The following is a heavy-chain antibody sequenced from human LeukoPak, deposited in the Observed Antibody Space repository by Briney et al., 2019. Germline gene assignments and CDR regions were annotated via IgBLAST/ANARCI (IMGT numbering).Heavy chain of an antibody. CDR3: ARDRGYNYGLVDY. D-gene: IGHD5-18*01. Sequence: SQTLSLTCTVSGGSISSGDYYWSWIRQPPGKGLEWIGYIYYSGSTYYNPSLKSRVIISVDTSKNQFSLKLSSVTAADTAVYYCARDRGYNYGLVDYWGQGTLVTVSS. CDR1: GGSISSGDYY. CDR2: IYYSGST. V-gene: IGHV4-30-4*08. J-gene: IGHJ4*02.